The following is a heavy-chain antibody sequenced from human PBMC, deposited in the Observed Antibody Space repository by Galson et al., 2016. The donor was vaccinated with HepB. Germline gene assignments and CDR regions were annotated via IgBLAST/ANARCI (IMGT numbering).Heavy chain of an antibody. CDR3: ARRAGPGWGAFDM. CDR1: GFTFSTYV. CDR2: INGGGDTT. Sequence: SLRLSCAASGFTFSTYVMNWVRQAPGKGLEWVSTINGGGDTTYYADSVKGRFTISRDNSRNTLSLQMNSLRGEDPAVYYCARRAGPGWGAFDMWGQGTMVTVSP. J-gene: IGHJ3*02. V-gene: IGHV3-23*01. D-gene: IGHD1-14*01.